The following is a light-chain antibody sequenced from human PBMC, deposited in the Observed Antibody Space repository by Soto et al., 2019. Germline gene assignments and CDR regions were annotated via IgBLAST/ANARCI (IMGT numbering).Light chain of an antibody. CDR1: QTMRSSH. V-gene: IGKV3-20*01. CDR2: TAS. CDR3: QQYDTSPFT. Sequence: EIVLTQSPATLSLSPGDRATLSCRASQTMRSSHLAWYQQKPGQAPRLLIYTASTRTFDVPDRFSGSGSGTDFTLTISRLESEDVAEYYCQQYDTSPFTFGPGTKVDVK. J-gene: IGKJ3*01.